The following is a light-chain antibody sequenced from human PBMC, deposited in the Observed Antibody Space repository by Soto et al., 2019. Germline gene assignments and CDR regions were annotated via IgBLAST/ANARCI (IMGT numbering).Light chain of an antibody. Sequence: DIQMTQSPSSMSASVGDRVTINCRASQGISNDLGWYQQKPGKAPKRLIYAASSLQSGVPSRFSGSGSGTEFTRTISSLQPEDFSTYYCLQHNSYPWTCGQGTKVEIK. CDR3: LQHNSYPWT. CDR2: AAS. V-gene: IGKV1-17*01. J-gene: IGKJ1*01. CDR1: QGISND.